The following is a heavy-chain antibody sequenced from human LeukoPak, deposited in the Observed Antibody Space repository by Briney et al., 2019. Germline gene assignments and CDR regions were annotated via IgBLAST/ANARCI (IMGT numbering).Heavy chain of an antibody. CDR2: FDPEDGET. J-gene: IGHJ4*02. D-gene: IGHD4-17*01. V-gene: IGHV1-24*01. CDR3: ARVDYGGYAVGY. CDR1: GYTLTELS. Sequence: GASVKVSCKVSGYTLTELSMHWVRQAPGKGLEWMGGFDPEDGETIYAQKFQGRVTMTEDTSTSTAYMELRSLRSDDTAVYYCARVDYGGYAVGYWGQGTLVTVSS.